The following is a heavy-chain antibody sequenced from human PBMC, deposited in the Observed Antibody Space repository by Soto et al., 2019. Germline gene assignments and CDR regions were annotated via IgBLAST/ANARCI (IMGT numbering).Heavy chain of an antibody. V-gene: IGHV3-30*18. J-gene: IGHJ4*02. CDR1: GFTFNNYG. D-gene: IGHD7-27*01. CDR3: AKDGNTPTFWGWFDY. Sequence: QVQLVESGGGVVQPGTSLIVSCAASGFTFNNYGMHWVRQAPGKGLEWVAATSSDGSNEKYVDSVKGRFTISRDNSKNTLYLQMNSLRAEDTAVYYCAKDGNTPTFWGWFDYWGQGTLVTVSS. CDR2: TSSDGSNE.